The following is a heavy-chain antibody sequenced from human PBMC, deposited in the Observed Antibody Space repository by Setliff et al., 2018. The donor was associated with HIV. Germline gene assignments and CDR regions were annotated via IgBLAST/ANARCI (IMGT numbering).Heavy chain of an antibody. CDR1: GYTFTTYS. CDR2: INVGKGDT. V-gene: IGHV1-3*01. D-gene: IGHD6-25*01. CDR3: ARDQRLPGLQPPYWYFDL. J-gene: IGHJ2*01. Sequence: ASVKVSCKVSGYTFTTYSLHWLRQAPGQTLEWMGWINVGKGDTKYSEKFQGRITITRDTSANTAYMELTSLRSDDTAIYYCARDQRLPGLQPPYWYFDLWGRGTLVTV.